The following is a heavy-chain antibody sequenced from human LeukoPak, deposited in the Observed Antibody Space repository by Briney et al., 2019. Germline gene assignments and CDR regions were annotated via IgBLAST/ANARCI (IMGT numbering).Heavy chain of an antibody. CDR2: TYSSGST. CDR1: GGSISSGDYY. Sequence: SETLSLTCTVSGGSISSGDYYWSWIRQPAGKGLEWIGRTYSSGSTSYNPSLKSRVTISVDTSKDQFSLNLSSVTAADTAVYYCARGGGSRWPFDYWGQGTLVTVSS. CDR3: ARGGGSRWPFDY. J-gene: IGHJ4*02. D-gene: IGHD4-23*01. V-gene: IGHV4-61*02.